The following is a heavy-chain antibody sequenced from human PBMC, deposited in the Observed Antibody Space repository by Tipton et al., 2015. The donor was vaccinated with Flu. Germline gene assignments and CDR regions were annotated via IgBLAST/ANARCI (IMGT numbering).Heavy chain of an antibody. CDR2: INPNSGGT. V-gene: IGHV1-2*07. CDR1: GYTFTGYY. CDR3: GKEVGIEGATSSVDY. Sequence: QLVQSGAEVKRPGASVKVSCKASGYTFTGYYLHWVRQAPGQGLEWMAYINPNSGGTKYAYKFQGRVTMTRDTSTSTAYMELSRLTSDDTAVYYCGKEVGIEGATSSVDYWGQGTLITVSS. J-gene: IGHJ4*02. D-gene: IGHD1-26*01.